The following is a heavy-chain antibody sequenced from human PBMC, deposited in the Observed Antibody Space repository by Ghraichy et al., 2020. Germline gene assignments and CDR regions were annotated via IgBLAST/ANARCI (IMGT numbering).Heavy chain of an antibody. CDR3: ARHLYSYGPDVFDM. J-gene: IGHJ3*02. Sequence: SETLSLTCTVSGGSISSYYWSWIRQPPGKGLEWIGYIYYSGSTNYNPSLKSRVTISVDTSKNQFSLKLSSVTAADTAVYYCARHLYSYGPDVFDMWGQGTMVTVSS. D-gene: IGHD5-18*01. CDR1: GGSISSYY. V-gene: IGHV4-59*08. CDR2: IYYSGST.